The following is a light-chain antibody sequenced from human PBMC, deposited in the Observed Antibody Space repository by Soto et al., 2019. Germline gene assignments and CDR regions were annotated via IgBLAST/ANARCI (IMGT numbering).Light chain of an antibody. V-gene: IGLV2-14*01. CDR3: SSYTSSSTPP. CDR2: EVS. J-gene: IGLJ1*01. Sequence: QSVLTQPPSASGSPGQSVTISCTGTSSDVGKYDYVSWFQHHPGKAPKLMIYEVSNRPSGVSNRFSGSKSGNTASLTISGLQAEDEADYYCSSYTSSSTPPFGTGTKLTVL. CDR1: SSDVGKYDY.